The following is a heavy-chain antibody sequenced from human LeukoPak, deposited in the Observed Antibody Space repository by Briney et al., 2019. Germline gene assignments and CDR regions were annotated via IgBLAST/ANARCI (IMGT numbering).Heavy chain of an antibody. CDR1: GGSFSGYY. D-gene: IGHD3-16*02. V-gene: IGHV4-34*01. CDR2: INHSGST. J-gene: IGHJ5*02. CDR3: ARFRHDYVWGSCRPSHNWFDP. Sequence: PSETLSLTCAVYGGSFSGYYWSWIRQPPGKGLGWIGEINHSGSTNYNPSLKSRVTISVDTSKNQFSLKLSSVTAADTAVYYCARFRHDYVWGSCRPSHNWFDPWGQGTLVTVSS.